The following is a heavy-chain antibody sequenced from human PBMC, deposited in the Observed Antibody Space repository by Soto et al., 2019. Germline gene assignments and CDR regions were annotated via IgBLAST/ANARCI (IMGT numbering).Heavy chain of an antibody. CDR3: AKDNQRYRRGGSCLRSDY. CDR2: ISNDGSNI. Sequence: QVQLVESGGGVVHPGRSLRLSCAASGFTFSSYGMHWVRQAPGKGLEWVAVISNDGSNIYYPDSVKGRLTISRDNSKNTLYLQIQSTRAEDTAEYYCAKDNQRYRRGGSCLRSDYWSQGTLDTVSS. CDR1: GFTFSSYG. V-gene: IGHV3-30*18. J-gene: IGHJ4*02. D-gene: IGHD2-15*01.